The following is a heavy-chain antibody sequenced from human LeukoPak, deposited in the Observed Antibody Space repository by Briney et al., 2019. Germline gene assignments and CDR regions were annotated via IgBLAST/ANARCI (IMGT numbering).Heavy chain of an antibody. J-gene: IGHJ4*02. D-gene: IGHD4-23*01. CDR3: ARRAGGYSHPYDY. CDR1: GFTVSTNY. CDR2: IYSGGST. V-gene: IGHV3-53*01. Sequence: GGSLRLSCVVSGFTVSTNYMSWVRQAPGKGLEWVSLIYSGGSTYYADSVKGRFTISRDNSKNTLYLQMNSLRAEDTAVYYCARRAGGYSHPYDYRGQGTLVTVSS.